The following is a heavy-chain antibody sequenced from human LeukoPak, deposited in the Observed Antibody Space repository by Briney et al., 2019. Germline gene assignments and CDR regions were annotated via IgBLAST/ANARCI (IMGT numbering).Heavy chain of an antibody. Sequence: PGRSLRLSCAASGFTFSSYAMHWVRQAPGKGLGWVAVISYDGSNKYYADSVKGRFTISRDNSKNTLYLQMNSLRAEDTAVYYCAREADFWSGYCFDYWGQGTLVTVSS. V-gene: IGHV3-30-3*01. CDR2: ISYDGSNK. D-gene: IGHD3-3*01. CDR1: GFTFSSYA. J-gene: IGHJ4*02. CDR3: AREADFWSGYCFDY.